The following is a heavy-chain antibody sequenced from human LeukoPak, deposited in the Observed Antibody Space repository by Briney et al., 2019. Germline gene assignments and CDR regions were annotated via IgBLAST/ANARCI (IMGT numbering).Heavy chain of an antibody. D-gene: IGHD3-10*01. CDR2: INPSGGST. J-gene: IGHJ6*02. CDR1: GYTFTSYY. CDR3: ARDRSYGSGSYSYGMDV. Sequence: ASVKVSCKASGYTFTSYYMHWVRQAPGQGLEWMGIINPSGGSTSYAQKFQGRVTMTRDTSTSTVYMELSSLRSEDTAVYYCARDRSYGSGSYSYGMDVWGQGTTVTVSS. V-gene: IGHV1-46*01.